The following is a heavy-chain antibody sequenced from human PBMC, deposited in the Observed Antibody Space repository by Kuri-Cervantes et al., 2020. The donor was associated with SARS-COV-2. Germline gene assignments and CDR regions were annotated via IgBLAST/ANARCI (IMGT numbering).Heavy chain of an antibody. V-gene: IGHV1-46*01. CDR2: INPSGGST. CDR1: GYTFTSYY. CDR3: ASEGRNIDYYYGMDV. Sequence: ASVKVSCKASGYTFTSYYMHWVRQAPGQGLEWMGIINPSGGSTSYAQKFQGRVTMTKDTSTSTVYMELSSLRSEDTAVYYCASEGRNIDYYYGMDVWGQGTTVTVSS. D-gene: IGHD1-14*01. J-gene: IGHJ6*02.